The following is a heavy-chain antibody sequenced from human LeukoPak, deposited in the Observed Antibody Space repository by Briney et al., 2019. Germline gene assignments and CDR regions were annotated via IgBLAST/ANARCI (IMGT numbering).Heavy chain of an antibody. Sequence: GGSLRLSCAASGFTFSDHYMDWVRQAPGKGLEWVGRTRNKDNSYTTEYAASVKGRFTISRDDSKNSLYLQMNSLKTEDTAVYYCARGDYDFSMGTLFQHWGQGTLVTVSS. CDR2: TRNKDNSYTT. CDR3: ARGDYDFSMGTLFQH. CDR1: GFTFSDHY. D-gene: IGHD3-3*01. V-gene: IGHV3-72*01. J-gene: IGHJ1*01.